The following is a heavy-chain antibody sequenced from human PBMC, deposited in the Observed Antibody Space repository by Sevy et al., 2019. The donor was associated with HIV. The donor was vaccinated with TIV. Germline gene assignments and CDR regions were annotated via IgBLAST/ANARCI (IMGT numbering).Heavy chain of an antibody. CDR3: ARVGATTGALAH. Sequence: GGSLRLSCSASGFSFSAFTMNWVRQAPGKGLEWVASINGNSRYIYYAESVRGRFTISRDNAQNSVYLQMNGLGAEDTAVYFCARVGATTGALAHWVQGTLVTVSS. CDR1: GFSFSAFT. CDR2: INGNSRYI. V-gene: IGHV3-21*01. J-gene: IGHJ4*02. D-gene: IGHD1-26*01.